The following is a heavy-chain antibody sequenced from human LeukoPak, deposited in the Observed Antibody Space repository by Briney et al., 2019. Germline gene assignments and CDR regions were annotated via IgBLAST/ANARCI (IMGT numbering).Heavy chain of an antibody. J-gene: IGHJ5*02. V-gene: IGHV4-59*12. CDR1: GGSISSYY. D-gene: IGHD6-13*01. CDR2: IYYSGST. Sequence: SETLSLTCTVSGGSISSYYWSWIRQPPGKGLEWVGSIYYSGSTNYNPSLKSRVTISVDTSKTQFSLKLSSVTDADTAVYYCARGKRYSSSWYTRRNWFDHWGQGTLVTVSS. CDR3: ARGKRYSSSWYTRRNWFDH.